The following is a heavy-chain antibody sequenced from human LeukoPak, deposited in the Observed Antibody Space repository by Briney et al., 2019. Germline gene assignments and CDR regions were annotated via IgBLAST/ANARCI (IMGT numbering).Heavy chain of an antibody. CDR3: ARDQVTMVQGVIMNWFDP. CDR1: GGYISSYY. D-gene: IGHD3-10*01. V-gene: IGHV4-4*07. Sequence: SETLSLTCTVSGGYISSYYWSWIRQPAGKGLEWIGRIYTSGSTNYNPSLKSRVTMSVDTSKNQFSLKLSSVTAADTAVYYCARDQVTMVQGVIMNWFDPWGQGTLVTVSS. CDR2: IYTSGST. J-gene: IGHJ5*02.